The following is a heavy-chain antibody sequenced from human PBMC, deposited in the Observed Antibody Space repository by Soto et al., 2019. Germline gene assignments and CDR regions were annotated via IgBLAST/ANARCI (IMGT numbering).Heavy chain of an antibody. V-gene: IGHV4-59*01. CDR1: GGSISSYY. CDR3: ARDMTTVNGNWFDP. D-gene: IGHD4-4*01. J-gene: IGHJ5*02. CDR2: IYYSGST. Sequence: QVQLQESGPGLVKPSETLSLTCTVSGGSISSYYWSWIRQPPGKGLEWIGYIYYSGSTNYNPSLKSRVTISVDTSKNQFSLKLSSVTAADTAVYYCARDMTTVNGNWFDPWGQGTLVTVSS.